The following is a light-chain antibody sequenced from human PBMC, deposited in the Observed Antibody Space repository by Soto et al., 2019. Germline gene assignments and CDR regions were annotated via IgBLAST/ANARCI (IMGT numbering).Light chain of an antibody. CDR1: QSVTSN. CDR2: GAS. V-gene: IGKV3-15*01. CDR3: QQYNNWPRT. J-gene: IGKJ1*01. Sequence: EIVLTQSPATLSVSPGERATLSCRASQSVTSNLAWYQQKPGQSPRFLMYGASTRATGIPDRFSGSGSGTEFTLTISSLQSEDSAVYYCQQYNNWPRTLGQGTKVDIK.